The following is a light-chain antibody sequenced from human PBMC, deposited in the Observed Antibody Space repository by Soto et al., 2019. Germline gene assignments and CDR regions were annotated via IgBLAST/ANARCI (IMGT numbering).Light chain of an antibody. CDR2: GAS. CDR1: QSVSSY. V-gene: IGKV3-20*01. Sequence: DIVLTQAPATLSLSQGQTATLSCRASQSVSSYLAWYQQKAGQAPRLLIYGASNRATGIPDRFSGSGSGTDFTLTITRLEPEDFAVYYCQQYGSSPRTFGQGTRLEIK. CDR3: QQYGSSPRT. J-gene: IGKJ5*01.